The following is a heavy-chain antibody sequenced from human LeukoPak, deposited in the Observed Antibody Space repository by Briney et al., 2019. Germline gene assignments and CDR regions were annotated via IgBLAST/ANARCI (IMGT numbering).Heavy chain of an antibody. CDR2: IYYSGST. CDR3: AGDKGTSGWFDP. V-gene: IGHV4-59*01. Sequence: PSETLSLTCTVSGGSISSYYWSWIRQPPGKGLEWIWYIYYSGSTNYNPSLKSRVTISVDTSKNQFSLKLSSVTAADTAVYYCAGDKGTSGWFDPWGQGTLVTVSS. J-gene: IGHJ5*02. CDR1: GGSISSYY. D-gene: IGHD3/OR15-3a*01.